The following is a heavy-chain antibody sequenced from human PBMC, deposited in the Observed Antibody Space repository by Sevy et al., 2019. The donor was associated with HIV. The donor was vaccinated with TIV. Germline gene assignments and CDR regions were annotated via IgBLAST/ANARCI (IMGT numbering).Heavy chain of an antibody. J-gene: IGHJ4*01. CDR1: GFTFSSYG. V-gene: IGHV3-30*03. CDR3: AIIPDVDIVATTGRGDY. CDR2: ISYDGSNK. D-gene: IGHD5-12*01. Sequence: GGSLRLSCAASGFTFSSYGMHWVRQAPGKGLEWVAVISYDGSNKYYADSVKGRFTISRDNSKNTLYLQMNSLRAEDTAVYYCAIIPDVDIVATTGRGDYWGQGTLVTVSS.